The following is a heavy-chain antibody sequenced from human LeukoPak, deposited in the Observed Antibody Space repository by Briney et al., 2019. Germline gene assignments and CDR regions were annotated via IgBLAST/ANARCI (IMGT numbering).Heavy chain of an antibody. CDR2: IYYSGST. CDR3: ARSSTSSRIFDY. D-gene: IGHD2-2*01. J-gene: IGHJ4*02. Sequence: PSDTLSLTCAVSGYSISSSNWWGWIRQPPGKGLEWIGYIYYSGSTYYNPSLKSRVTMSVDTSKNQFSLKLSSVTDVDTAVYLCARSSTSSRIFDYWGQGTLVTVSS. V-gene: IGHV4-28*01. CDR1: GYSISSSNW.